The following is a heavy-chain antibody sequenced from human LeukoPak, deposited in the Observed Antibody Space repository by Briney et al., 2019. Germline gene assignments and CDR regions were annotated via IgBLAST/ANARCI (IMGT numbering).Heavy chain of an antibody. Sequence: GGSLRLSCTASGFTFGDYAMHWVRQAPGKGLEWVSGINWNSGSLGYADSVKGRFTISRDNAKNSLYLQMNSLRAEDTALYYCAKDGGPSGSYYYYGMDVWGQGTTVTVSS. V-gene: IGHV3-9*01. CDR2: INWNSGSL. CDR3: AKDGGPSGSYYYYGMDV. D-gene: IGHD3-3*01. J-gene: IGHJ6*02. CDR1: GFTFGDYA.